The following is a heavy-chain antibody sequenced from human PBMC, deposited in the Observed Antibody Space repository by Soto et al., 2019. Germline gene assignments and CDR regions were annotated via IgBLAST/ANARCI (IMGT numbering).Heavy chain of an antibody. D-gene: IGHD3-3*01. CDR2: INAGSGNT. Sequence: QVQLVQSGAEVKKPGASVKVSCQASGYNFTNYVIHWVRQAPGQRLEWMGWINAGSGNTKSSQKFQGRITSTRDTPANTAYLELSSLRSEDTAVYYCAREAGVRFLEWLPTYNWFNPWGQGALVTVSS. V-gene: IGHV1-3*01. J-gene: IGHJ5*02. CDR1: GYNFTNYV. CDR3: AREAGVRFLEWLPTYNWFNP.